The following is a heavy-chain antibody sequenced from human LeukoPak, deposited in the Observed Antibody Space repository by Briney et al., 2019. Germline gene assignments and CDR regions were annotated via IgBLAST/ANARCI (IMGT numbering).Heavy chain of an antibody. Sequence: ASVKVSCKASGGTFSSYAISWVRQAPGQGLEWMGGIIPFFGTAIYAQKFQGRVTITADKSTSTAYMELSSLRSEDTAVYYCARGTRVYKWNLGFDPWGQETLVTVSS. D-gene: IGHD1-7*01. CDR3: ARGTRVYKWNLGFDP. CDR1: GGTFSSYA. CDR2: IIPFFGTA. J-gene: IGHJ5*02. V-gene: IGHV1-69*06.